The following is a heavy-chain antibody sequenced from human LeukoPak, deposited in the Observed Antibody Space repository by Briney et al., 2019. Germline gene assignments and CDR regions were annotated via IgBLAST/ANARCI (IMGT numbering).Heavy chain of an antibody. J-gene: IGHJ6*03. CDR1: GGTFSSYA. CDR3: ARVGGSYQRVYYYYYMDV. CDR2: INPIFGTA. Sequence: SVKVSCKASGGTFSSYAISWVRQAPGQGLEWMGGINPIFGTANYAQKFQGRVTITADESTSTAYMELSSLRSDDTAVYYCARVGGSYQRVYYYYYMDVWGKGTTVTVSS. V-gene: IGHV1-69*13. D-gene: IGHD1-26*01.